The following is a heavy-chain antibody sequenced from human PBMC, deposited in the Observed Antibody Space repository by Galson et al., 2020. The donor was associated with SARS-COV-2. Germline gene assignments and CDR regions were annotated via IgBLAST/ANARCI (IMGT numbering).Heavy chain of an antibody. CDR2: ISTSSSYI. Sequence: TGGSLRLSCAASGFTFRNYSMNWVRQAPGKGLEWVSSISTSSSYIYYADSVKGRFTISRDNAKNTLYLQMNSLRAEDTAVYYCAKSLSRPKYGSLDYWGQGTLVTVSS. CDR3: AKSLSRPKYGSLDY. D-gene: IGHD3-10*01. J-gene: IGHJ4*02. CDR1: GFTFRNYS. V-gene: IGHV3-21*01.